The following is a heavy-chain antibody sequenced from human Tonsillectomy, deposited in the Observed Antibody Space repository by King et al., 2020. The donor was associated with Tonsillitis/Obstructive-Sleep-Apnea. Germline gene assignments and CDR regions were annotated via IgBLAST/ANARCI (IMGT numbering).Heavy chain of an antibody. CDR1: GYTFTGYS. J-gene: IGHJ4*02. CDR2: LNPNSGGT. D-gene: IGHD5-18*01. CDR3: ARDSAYRYGLDLDY. V-gene: IGHV1-2*02. Sequence: VQLVESGAEVKKPGASVKVSCKASGYTFTGYSMHWVRQAPGHGLEWMGWLNPNSGGTNYAQKFQGRVTMTRDTSISTVYLELSRLRSDDTAIYYCARDSAYRYGLDLDYWGQGTLVTVSS.